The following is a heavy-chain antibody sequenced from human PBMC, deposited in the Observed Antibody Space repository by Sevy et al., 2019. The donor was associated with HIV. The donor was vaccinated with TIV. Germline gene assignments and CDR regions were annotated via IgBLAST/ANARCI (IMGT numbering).Heavy chain of an antibody. CDR2: ISSSSSYI. V-gene: IGHV3-21*01. J-gene: IGHJ6*02. CDR3: ARVNPVLSYSSSRSSIPASMDV. CDR1: GFTFSSYS. Sequence: GGSLRLSCAASGFTFSSYSMNWVRQAPGKGLEWVSSISSSSSYIYYADSVKGRFTISRDNAKNSLYLQMNSLRAEDTAVYYCARVNPVLSYSSSRSSIPASMDVWGQGTTVTVSS. D-gene: IGHD6-13*01.